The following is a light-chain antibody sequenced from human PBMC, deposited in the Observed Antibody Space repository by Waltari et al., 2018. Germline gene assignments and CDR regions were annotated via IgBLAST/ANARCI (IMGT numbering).Light chain of an antibody. CDR2: DVN. Sequence: QSALTQPASVSGSPGQSITISCIGTSSDVGFYNFVSWYQQHPGEAPKLMIYDVNKRSSGASSLFAGSKSGNTASLTICGLAAEDDADYYCSSYTSSNTWVFGGGTKVTVL. CDR1: SSDVGFYNF. J-gene: IGLJ3*02. CDR3: SSYTSSNTWV. V-gene: IGLV2-14*03.